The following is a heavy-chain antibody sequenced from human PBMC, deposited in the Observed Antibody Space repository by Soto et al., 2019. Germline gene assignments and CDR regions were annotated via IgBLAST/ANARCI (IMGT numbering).Heavy chain of an antibody. D-gene: IGHD3-3*02. CDR3: ARGFHFYYYYGMDV. CDR2: INHSGST. J-gene: IGHJ6*02. CDR1: GGSFSGYY. V-gene: IGHV4-34*01. Sequence: SETLSLTCAVYGGSFSGYYWSWIRQPPGKGLEWIGEINHSGSTNYNPSLKSRVTISVDTSKNQFSLKLSSVTAADTAVYYCARGFHFYYYYGMDVWGQGTTVTV.